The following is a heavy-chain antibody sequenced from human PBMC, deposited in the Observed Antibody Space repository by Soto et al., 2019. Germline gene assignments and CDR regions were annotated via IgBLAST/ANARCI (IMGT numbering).Heavy chain of an antibody. D-gene: IGHD4-17*01. CDR1: GYTFTSYA. V-gene: IGHV1-3*01. CDR3: ASAYGDPTYPYRMDV. CDR2: MNAGNGNT. J-gene: IGHJ6*02. Sequence: QVQLVQSGAEVKKPGASVKVSCKASGYTFTSYAMHWVRQAPGQRLEWVGWMNAGNGNTKYSQKLQGRATITRETDASLAQMELSSLRSEDTAVYDCASAYGDPTYPYRMDVWGQGTTVTVSS.